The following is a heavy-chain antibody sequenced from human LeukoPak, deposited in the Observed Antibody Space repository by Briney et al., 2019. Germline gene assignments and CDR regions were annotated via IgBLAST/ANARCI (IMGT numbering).Heavy chain of an antibody. J-gene: IGHJ4*02. CDR2: IYYSGST. CDR3: ARHDYSNYGVDY. Sequence: SETLSLTCTVSGGSISSYYWSWIRQPPGKGLEWIGSIYYSGSTYYNPSLKSRVTISVDTSKNQFSLKLSSVTAADTAVYYCARHDYSNYGVDYWGQGTLVTVSS. CDR1: GGSISSYY. D-gene: IGHD4-11*01. V-gene: IGHV4-59*05.